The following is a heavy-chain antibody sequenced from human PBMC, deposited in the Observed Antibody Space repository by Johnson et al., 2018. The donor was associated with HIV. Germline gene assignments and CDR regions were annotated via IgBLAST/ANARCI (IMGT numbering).Heavy chain of an antibody. V-gene: IGHV3-66*02. D-gene: IGHD3-22*01. Sequence: VQLVESGGGLVQPGGSLRLSCAASGFTVSTNNMNWVRQAPGKGLEWVSVTYSGGSTYYADSVKGRFTISRDNSKNTLSLHMNSLRAEDTAVFYCARTPRPYYYDSSDGAFDIWGQGTMVTVSS. J-gene: IGHJ3*02. CDR3: ARTPRPYYYDSSDGAFDI. CDR2: TYSGGST. CDR1: GFTVSTNN.